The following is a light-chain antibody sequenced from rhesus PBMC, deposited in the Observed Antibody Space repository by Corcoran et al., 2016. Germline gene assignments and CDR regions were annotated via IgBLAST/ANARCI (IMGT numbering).Light chain of an antibody. Sequence: AAPTQSPSVSGSPGHAVTITGTGNSSDIGANNRVPWYQQSPGKAPKLMIYDVNKRPSGVSDRFSGSKSGSTASLTISGLQAEDEADYYCSSYGSGSTYIFGDGTRLTVL. V-gene: IGLV2-13*03. CDR3: SSYGSGSTYI. CDR1: SSDIGANNR. CDR2: DVN. J-gene: IGLJ1*01.